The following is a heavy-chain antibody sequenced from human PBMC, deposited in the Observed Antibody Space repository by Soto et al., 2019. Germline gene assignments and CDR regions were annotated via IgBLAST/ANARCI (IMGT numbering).Heavy chain of an antibody. J-gene: IGHJ3*02. CDR3: TLTYYYDSSGYYPLDAFDI. CDR2: IRSKANSYAT. Sequence: GGSLRLSCAASGFTFSGSAMHWVRQASGKGLEWVGRIRSKANSYATAYAASGKGRFTISRDDSKNTAYLQMNSLKTEDTAVYYCTLTYYYDSSGYYPLDAFDIWGQGTMVTVSS. V-gene: IGHV3-73*01. D-gene: IGHD3-22*01. CDR1: GFTFSGSA.